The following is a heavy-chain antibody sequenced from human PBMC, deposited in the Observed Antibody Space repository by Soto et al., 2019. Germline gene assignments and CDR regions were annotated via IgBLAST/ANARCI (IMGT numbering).Heavy chain of an antibody. J-gene: IGHJ5*02. CDR3: ARDLTISSTDGPLDP. CDR1: GGSMSRYY. Sequence: SETLSLTCTVSGGSMSRYYWTWIRQPPGKGLEWIGNIHYTGSTNYNPSLKSRVTILLGTSTSQFSLKVSSVTAADTAVYYCARDLTISSTDGPLDPWGHGTLVTVS. CDR2: IHYTGST. D-gene: IGHD1-1*01. V-gene: IGHV4-59*01.